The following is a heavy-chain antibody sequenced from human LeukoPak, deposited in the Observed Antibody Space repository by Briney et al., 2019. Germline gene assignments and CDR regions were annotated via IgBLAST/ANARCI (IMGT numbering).Heavy chain of an antibody. D-gene: IGHD3-10*01. Sequence: SETLSLTCTVSGDSISTSNSYWGWIRQPPGKGLEWIGSIYYSGNTYYNASLKSRVTISVDTSKNQFSLNLTSVTATDTAAYYCARGEWPGYLFDFWGQGTLVTVSS. CDR3: ARGEWPGYLFDF. V-gene: IGHV4-39*01. CDR1: GDSISTSNSY. CDR2: IYYSGNT. J-gene: IGHJ4*02.